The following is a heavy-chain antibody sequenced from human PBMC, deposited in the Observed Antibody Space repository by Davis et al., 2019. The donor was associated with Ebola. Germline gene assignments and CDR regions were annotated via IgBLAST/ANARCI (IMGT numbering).Heavy chain of an antibody. D-gene: IGHD1-26*01. J-gene: IGHJ6*03. CDR2: IIPILGIA. CDR3: ARGGSGSPYYYYMDV. Sequence: SVKVSCKASGGTFSSYAISWVRQAPGQGLEWMGGIIPILGIANYAQKFQGRVTITADKSTSTAYMELSSLRSEDTAVYYCARGGSGSPYYYYMDVWGKGTTVTVSS. V-gene: IGHV1-69*10. CDR1: GGTFSSYA.